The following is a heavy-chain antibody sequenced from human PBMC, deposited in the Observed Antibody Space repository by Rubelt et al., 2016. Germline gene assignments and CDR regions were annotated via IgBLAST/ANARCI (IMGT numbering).Heavy chain of an antibody. J-gene: IGHJ4*02. V-gene: IGHV4-30-4*07. D-gene: IGHD1-1*01. CDR3: ATQTGHWPFDY. CDR1: GGSISSGGYS. CDR2: IYYSGST. Sequence: SGGSISSGGYSWSWIRQPPGKGLAWIGYIYYSGSTYYNPSLKSRVTISVDTSKNQFSLKLSSVTAADTAVYYCATQTGHWPFDYWGQGTLVTVSS.